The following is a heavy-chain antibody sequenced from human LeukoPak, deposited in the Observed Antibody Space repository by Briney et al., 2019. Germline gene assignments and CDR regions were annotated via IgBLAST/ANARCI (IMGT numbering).Heavy chain of an antibody. J-gene: IGHJ4*02. CDR2: ISGSGGST. CDR1: GFTLSSYA. V-gene: IGHV3-23*01. CDR3: AKEPPHYYDSSGYYDY. Sequence: GGSLRLSCAASGFTLSSYAMSWVRQAPGKGLEWVSAISGSGGSTYYADSVKGRFTISRDNSKNTLYLQMNSLRAEDTAVYYCAKEPPHYYDSSGYYDYWGQGTLVTVSS. D-gene: IGHD3-22*01.